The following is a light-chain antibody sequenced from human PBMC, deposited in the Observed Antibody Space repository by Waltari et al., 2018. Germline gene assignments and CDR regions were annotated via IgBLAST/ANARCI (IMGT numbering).Light chain of an antibody. CDR2: SNN. Sequence: QSVLTQPPSASGTPGQRVTISCSGSSSTIGSNTVNWYQQLPGTAPKLLIDSNNQRPSGVPDRFSGSKSGTSASLAISGLQSEDEADYYCAAWDDSLNGPVFGGGTKLNVL. CDR1: SSTIGSNT. CDR3: AAWDDSLNGPV. V-gene: IGLV1-44*01. J-gene: IGLJ2*01.